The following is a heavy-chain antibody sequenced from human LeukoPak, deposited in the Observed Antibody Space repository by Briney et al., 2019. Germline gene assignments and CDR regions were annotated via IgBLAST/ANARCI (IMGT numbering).Heavy chain of an antibody. CDR1: GFTFSSYA. CDR2: ISGSGGST. Sequence: GGSLRLSCAASGFTFSSYAMSWVRQAPGKGLEWVSAISGSGGSTYYADSVKGRFTISRDNSKNTLYLQMNSLRAEDTAVYYCAKGPDTAMVTAYYYYYYVDVWGKGTTVTISS. V-gene: IGHV3-23*01. J-gene: IGHJ6*03. CDR3: AKGPDTAMVTAYYYYYYVDV. D-gene: IGHD5-18*01.